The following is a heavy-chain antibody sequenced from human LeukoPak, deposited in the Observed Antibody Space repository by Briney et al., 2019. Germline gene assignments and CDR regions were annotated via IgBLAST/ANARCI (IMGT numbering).Heavy chain of an antibody. V-gene: IGHV3-23*01. CDR1: GFTFSTYA. Sequence: GGSLRLSCAASGFTFSTYAMSWVRQAPGKGLEWVSSISAGGGSTHNADSVKGRFTISRDNSKNTLDLQMNSLRAEDTAVYYCARERYYYYYGMDVWGQGTTVTVSS. J-gene: IGHJ6*02. CDR2: ISAGGGST. CDR3: ARERYYYYYGMDV.